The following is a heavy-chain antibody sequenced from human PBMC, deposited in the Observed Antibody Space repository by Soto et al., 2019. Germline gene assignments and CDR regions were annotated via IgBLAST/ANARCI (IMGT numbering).Heavy chain of an antibody. CDR2: IYYSGST. Sequence: PSETLSLTCTVSGGSISSCYWSWTRQPPGKGLEWIGYIYYSGSTNYNPSLKSRVTISVDTSKNQFSLKLSSVTAADTAVYYCARGYCSGGSCYPTDYWGQGTLVTVSS. V-gene: IGHV4-59*01. D-gene: IGHD2-15*01. CDR3: ARGYCSGGSCYPTDY. J-gene: IGHJ4*02. CDR1: GGSISSCY.